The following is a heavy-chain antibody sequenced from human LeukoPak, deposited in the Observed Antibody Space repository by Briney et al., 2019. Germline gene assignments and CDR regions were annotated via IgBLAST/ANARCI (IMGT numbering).Heavy chain of an antibody. D-gene: IGHD6-19*01. J-gene: IGHJ4*02. CDR2: IKQDGSEK. CDR1: EFTFSRYW. V-gene: IGHV3-7*01. CDR3: ARNDGWYDYYFDY. Sequence: PGGSLRLSCAASEFTFSRYWMCWVRQAPGKGLEWVANIKQDGSEKYYVDSVKGRFTISRDNAKNSLYLQMNSLRAEDTAVYYCARNDGWYDYYFDYWGQGTLVTVSS.